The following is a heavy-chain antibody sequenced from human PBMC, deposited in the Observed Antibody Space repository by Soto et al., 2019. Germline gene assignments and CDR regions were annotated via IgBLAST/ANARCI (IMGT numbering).Heavy chain of an antibody. V-gene: IGHV4-59*08. Sequence: SETLSLTCTVSGGSISSYYWSWIRQPPGKGLEWIGYIYYTGSTNYNPSLKSRVTISVDTSKNQFSLKLSSVTAADTAVYYCARHKYRTGWYIRFDPWAQVT. CDR3: ARHKYRTGWYIRFDP. CDR1: GGSISSYY. D-gene: IGHD6-19*01. J-gene: IGHJ5*02. CDR2: IYYTGST.